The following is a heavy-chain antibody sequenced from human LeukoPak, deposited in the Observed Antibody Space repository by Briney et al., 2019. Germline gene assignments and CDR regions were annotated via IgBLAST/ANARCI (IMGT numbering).Heavy chain of an antibody. CDR3: ARAWRGYDNRDGMDV. D-gene: IGHD5-12*01. Sequence: SETLSLTCTVSGGSISSGDYYWSWIRQPPGKGLEWIGYIYYSGGTYYNPSLKSRVTISVDTSKNQFSLKLSSVTAADTAVYYCARAWRGYDNRDGMDVWGQGTTVTVSS. V-gene: IGHV4-30-4*01. J-gene: IGHJ6*02. CDR2: IYYSGGT. CDR1: GGSISSGDYY.